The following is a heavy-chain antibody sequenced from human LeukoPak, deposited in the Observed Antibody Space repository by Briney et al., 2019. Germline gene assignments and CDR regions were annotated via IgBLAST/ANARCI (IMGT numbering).Heavy chain of an antibody. V-gene: IGHV3-30*02. D-gene: IGHD3-10*01. J-gene: IGHJ4*02. CDR3: ARDASMVRGAFDY. CDR1: GFTFSDYG. CDR2: IRYDATNK. Sequence: GGSLRLSCAASGFTFSDYGMHWVRQAPGKGLEWVAFIRYDATNKHYADSVKGRFTISRDNSKNTLYLQMNSLRAEDTALYYCARDASMVRGAFDYWGQGTLVTVSS.